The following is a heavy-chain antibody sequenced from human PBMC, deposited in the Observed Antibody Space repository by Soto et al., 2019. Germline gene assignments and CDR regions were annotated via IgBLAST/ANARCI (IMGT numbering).Heavy chain of an antibody. D-gene: IGHD1-20*01. Sequence: ASVKVSCKASGYTFTSYDINWVRQATGQGLEWMGWMNPNSGNTGYAQKFQGRVTMTRNTSISTAYMELSSLRSEDTAVYYCVRGRDNWSSDAFDIWGQGTMVTVSS. CDR1: GYTFTSYD. CDR2: MNPNSGNT. J-gene: IGHJ3*02. V-gene: IGHV1-8*01. CDR3: VRGRDNWSSDAFDI.